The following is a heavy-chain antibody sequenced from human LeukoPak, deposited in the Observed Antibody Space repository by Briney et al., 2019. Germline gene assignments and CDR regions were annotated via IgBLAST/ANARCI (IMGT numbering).Heavy chain of an antibody. Sequence: GGSLRLSCAASGFTFSSYGMHWVRQAPGKGLEWVAVISYDGSNKYYADSVKGRFTISRDNSKNTLYLQMNSLRAEDTAVYYCARGGYGSGSYYLHYYFDYWGQGTLVTVSS. CDR1: GFTFSSYG. CDR3: ARGGYGSGSYYLHYYFDY. V-gene: IGHV3-30*03. D-gene: IGHD3-10*01. J-gene: IGHJ4*02. CDR2: ISYDGSNK.